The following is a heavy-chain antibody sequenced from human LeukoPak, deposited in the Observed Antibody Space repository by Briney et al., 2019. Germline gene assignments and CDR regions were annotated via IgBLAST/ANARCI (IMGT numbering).Heavy chain of an antibody. CDR3: AKHEGCSTTSCTGDWFDP. Sequence: SETLSLTCTVSGGSISTSSYYWGWIRQPPAKGLECIGSVYYSGTAYYNPSLKSRGTISVDTSKNQFSLKLSSVTAADTAVYFCAKHEGCSTTSCTGDWFDPWGQGILVTVSS. V-gene: IGHV4-39*01. J-gene: IGHJ5*02. CDR1: GGSISTSSYY. D-gene: IGHD2-2*01. CDR2: VYYSGTA.